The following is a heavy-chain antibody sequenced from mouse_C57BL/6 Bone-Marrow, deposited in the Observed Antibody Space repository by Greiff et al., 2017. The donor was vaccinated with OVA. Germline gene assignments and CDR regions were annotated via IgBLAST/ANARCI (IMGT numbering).Heavy chain of an antibody. CDR3: ARWVY. CDR2: IHHNSGSS. CDR1: GYTFTSYW. V-gene: IGHV1-64*01. Sequence: QVQLQQPGAELVQPGASVKLSCKASGYTFTSYWMHWVKQRPGQGLEWIGMIHHNSGSSNYNEKVKSKATLTVDKSTSTAYMQLSSLTSEDSAVYYCARWVYWGQGTLVTVSA. J-gene: IGHJ3*01.